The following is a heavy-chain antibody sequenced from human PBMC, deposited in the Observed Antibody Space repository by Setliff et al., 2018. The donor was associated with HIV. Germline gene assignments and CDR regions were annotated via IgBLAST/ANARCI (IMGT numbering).Heavy chain of an antibody. CDR1: GYIFTGYY. D-gene: IGHD3-10*01. V-gene: IGHV1-2*02. J-gene: IGHJ4*02. CDR2: INPDNGRT. Sequence: WASVKVSCKASGYIFTGYYMHWVRRAPGQGFEWMGWINPDNGRTQYGQKFQGRVTMTRDTSINTAYMHLSGLTFDDTATYFCARESLRVGATDYWGQGTQVTVSS. CDR3: ARESLRVGATDY.